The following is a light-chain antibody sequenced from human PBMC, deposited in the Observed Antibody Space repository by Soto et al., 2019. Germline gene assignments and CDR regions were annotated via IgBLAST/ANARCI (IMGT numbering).Light chain of an antibody. CDR2: GAS. J-gene: IGKJ1*01. V-gene: IGKV3-20*01. Sequence: EIVLTQSPGTLSLSPGERATLSCRASQTVTSNYLAWYQRKPGQAPRLLIYGASSRATGIPDRFSGSGSGTDFTLTITRLEPEDFSVYFCQQYGSSPSTFGQATKVEIK. CDR1: QTVTSNY. CDR3: QQYGSSPST.